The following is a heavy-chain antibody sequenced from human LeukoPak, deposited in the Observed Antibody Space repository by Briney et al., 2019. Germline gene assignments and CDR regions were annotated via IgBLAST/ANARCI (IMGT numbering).Heavy chain of an antibody. V-gene: IGHV1-69*05. Sequence: ASVQVSCKASGGPLPNYAISWVRQAPGRGLEWMGGIIPIFGTANYAQKFQGRVTITTDESTSTAYMELSSLRSEDTAVYYCARGPGGYSYGVPFDYWGQGTLVTVSS. CDR2: IIPIFGTA. CDR3: ARGPGGYSYGVPFDY. D-gene: IGHD5-18*01. J-gene: IGHJ4*02. CDR1: GGPLPNYA.